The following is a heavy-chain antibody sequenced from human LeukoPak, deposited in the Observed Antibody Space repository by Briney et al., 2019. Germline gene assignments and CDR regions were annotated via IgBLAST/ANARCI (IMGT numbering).Heavy chain of an antibody. CDR3: TRDFDSGTTGY. Sequence: GGSLRLSCAASGFTFSTYWMHWVRQAPGEGLVWVPRINGDGSKTDYADSVKGRFTISRDNAKNTLYLQMNSLRAEDTSVYYCTRDFDSGTTGYWGQGTLVTVSS. J-gene: IGHJ4*02. CDR1: GFTFSTYW. CDR2: INGDGSKT. V-gene: IGHV3-74*01. D-gene: IGHD1-7*01.